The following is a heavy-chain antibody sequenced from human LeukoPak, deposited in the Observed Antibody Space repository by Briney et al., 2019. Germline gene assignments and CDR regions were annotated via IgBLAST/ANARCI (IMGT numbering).Heavy chain of an antibody. Sequence: GGSLRLSCAASGFTFSSYAMHWVRQAPGKGLEWVAVISYDGSNKYYADSVKGRFTISRDNSKNTLYLQMNSLRAEDTAVYYCARDQGYYGSGSMYYGMDVWGQGTTVTVS. V-gene: IGHV3-30*04. D-gene: IGHD3-10*01. CDR1: GFTFSSYA. J-gene: IGHJ6*02. CDR3: ARDQGYYGSGSMYYGMDV. CDR2: ISYDGSNK.